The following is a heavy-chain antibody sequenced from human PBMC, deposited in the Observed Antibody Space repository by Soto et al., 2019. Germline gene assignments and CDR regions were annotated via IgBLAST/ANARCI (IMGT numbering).Heavy chain of an antibody. Sequence: GGSLRLSCAVSGFAFSSHAMSWVRQAPGKGLEWVSSITAGGYSTYYADSVKGRFAISRDNSKNTLYLQMNSLKVEDTAVYYCAKSGASSSSGYQYYFDYWGQGTLVTVSS. D-gene: IGHD3-22*01. J-gene: IGHJ4*02. V-gene: IGHV3-23*01. CDR1: GFAFSSHA. CDR2: ITAGGYST. CDR3: AKSGASSSSGYQYYFDY.